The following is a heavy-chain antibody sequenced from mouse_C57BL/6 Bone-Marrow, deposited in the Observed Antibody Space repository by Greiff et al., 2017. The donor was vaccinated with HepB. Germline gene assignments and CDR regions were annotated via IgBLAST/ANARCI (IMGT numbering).Heavy chain of an antibody. CDR2: IYPGDGDT. Sequence: QVQLQQSGPELVKPGASVKISCKASGYAFSSYWMNWVKQRPGKGLEWIGRIYPGDGDTNYNGKFKGKATLTADKSSSTAYMQLSSLTSEDSAVYVCAGPRSETNFDYWGQGTTLTVSS. V-gene: IGHV1-82*01. J-gene: IGHJ2*01. CDR1: GYAFSSYW. CDR3: AGPRSETNFDY.